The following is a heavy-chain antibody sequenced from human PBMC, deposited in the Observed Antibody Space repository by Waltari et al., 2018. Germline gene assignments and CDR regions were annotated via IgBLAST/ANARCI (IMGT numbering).Heavy chain of an antibody. Sequence: EVQLVESGGGLVQPGGSLRLSCAASGFTFSSYSMNWVRQAPGKGLEWVSYISSSSSTIYYADSVKGRFTISRDNAKNSLYLQMNSLRAEDTAVYYRAGAGRSTLRNYWGQGTLVTVSS. CDR3: AGAGRSTLRNY. CDR1: GFTFSSYS. V-gene: IGHV3-48*04. D-gene: IGHD4-17*01. CDR2: ISSSSSTI. J-gene: IGHJ4*02.